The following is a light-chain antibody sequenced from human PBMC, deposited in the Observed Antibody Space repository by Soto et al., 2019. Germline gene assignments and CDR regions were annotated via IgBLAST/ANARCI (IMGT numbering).Light chain of an antibody. V-gene: IGLV2-14*01. J-gene: IGLJ1*01. CDR3: ASITRSSTSV. CDR2: DVT. CDR1: SSDVGGYEY. Sequence: QCVLSQPASVSGSPGQSITISCTGTSSDVGGYEYVSWYQHQPDKAPKLIIYDVTNRPSGVSTRFSGSKSGNTASLTISGIQTEDEADYYCASITRSSTSVFGTGTKVTVL.